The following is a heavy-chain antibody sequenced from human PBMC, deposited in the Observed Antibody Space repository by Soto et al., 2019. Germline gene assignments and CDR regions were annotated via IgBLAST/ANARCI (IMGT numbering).Heavy chain of an antibody. CDR3: ARGRGVVIPAGTPDAFDV. D-gene: IGHD2-21*01. V-gene: IGHV1-18*01. CDR2: ISAVNDYT. J-gene: IGHJ3*01. CDR1: GYTFNKYG. Sequence: QAQLVQSGGEVKRPGASVKVSCKASGYTFNKYGFNWVRQAPGQGLEWMGRISAVNDYTNLAQKFQGRITLTTDASTNTAYMELQIRRSHDTAMYYCARGRGVVIPAGTPDAFDVWGQGTMVTVSS.